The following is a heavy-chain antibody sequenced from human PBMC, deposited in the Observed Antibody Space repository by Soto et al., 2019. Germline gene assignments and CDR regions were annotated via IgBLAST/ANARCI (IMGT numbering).Heavy chain of an antibody. CDR2: IIPIFGTA. CDR1: GGTFSSYA. Sequence: SVKVSCKASGGTFSSYAISWVRQAPGQGLEWMGGIIPIFGTANYAQKFQGRVTITADESTSTAYMELSSLRSEDTAVYYCARKVGDFNPRAHAFDIWGQGTMVTVS. CDR3: ARKVGDFNPRAHAFDI. D-gene: IGHD3-3*01. J-gene: IGHJ3*02. V-gene: IGHV1-69*13.